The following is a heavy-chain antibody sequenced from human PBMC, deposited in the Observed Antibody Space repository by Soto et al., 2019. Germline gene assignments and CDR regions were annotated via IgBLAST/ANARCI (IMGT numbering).Heavy chain of an antibody. CDR2: IYHTGST. D-gene: IGHD6-19*01. J-gene: IGHJ4*02. V-gene: IGHV4-59*11. CDR1: AGSLSNHY. CDR3: ARGGRGSGLYFLYYFDL. Sequence: KPSETLSLTCSVSAGSLSNHYWTWIRQSPGKGLEWIGEIYHTGSTKYNPSLKSRVAISVDMSKNQFSLTLNSVTPADTAVYYCARGGRGSGLYFLYYFDLWGQGTLVTVSS.